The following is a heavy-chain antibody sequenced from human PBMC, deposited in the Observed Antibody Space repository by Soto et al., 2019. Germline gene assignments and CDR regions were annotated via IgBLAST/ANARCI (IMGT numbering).Heavy chain of an antibody. V-gene: IGHV3-9*01. CDR2: VSWNSGAK. J-gene: IGHJ3*02. CDR1: GFTFDDYA. CDR3: AKDPGYCRDSSCYGVGAFDI. D-gene: IGHD2-15*01. Sequence: EVQLVESGGGLVQPGRSLRLSCAASGFTFDDYAMHWVRQVPGKGLEWVSGVSWNSGAKGYADSVKGRFTISRDNAKNSLYLQMNSLRSEDTALYYCAKDPGYCRDSSCYGVGAFDIWGQGTMVTVSS.